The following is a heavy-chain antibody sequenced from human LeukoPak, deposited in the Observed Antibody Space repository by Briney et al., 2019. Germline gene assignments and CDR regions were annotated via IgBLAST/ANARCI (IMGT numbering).Heavy chain of an antibody. J-gene: IGHJ4*02. D-gene: IGHD3-22*01. CDR2: ISYDGSNK. CDR3: AKGHYYDTYGQYSYAEY. Sequence: GGSLRLSCAASGFIFSNYGMHWVRQAPGKGLEWVAVISYDGSNKFYGDSVKGRFTISRDNSKNTLDLQMNSLRPEDTAVYYCAKGHYYDTYGQYSYAEYWGQGALVTVSS. CDR1: GFIFSNYG. V-gene: IGHV3-30*18.